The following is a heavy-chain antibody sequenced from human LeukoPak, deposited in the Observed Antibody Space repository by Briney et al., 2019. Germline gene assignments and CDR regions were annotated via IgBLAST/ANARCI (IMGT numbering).Heavy chain of an antibody. CDR2: ISSSSSYI. CDR3: ARDLRIVGSWYSY. Sequence: GGSLRLSCAASGFTFSSYSMNWVRQAPGKGLEWVSSISSSSSYIYYADSVKGRFTISRDNAKNSLYLQMNSLRAEDTAVYYCARDLRIVGSWYSYWGQGTLVTVSS. V-gene: IGHV3-21*01. CDR1: GFTFSSYS. J-gene: IGHJ4*02. D-gene: IGHD6-13*01.